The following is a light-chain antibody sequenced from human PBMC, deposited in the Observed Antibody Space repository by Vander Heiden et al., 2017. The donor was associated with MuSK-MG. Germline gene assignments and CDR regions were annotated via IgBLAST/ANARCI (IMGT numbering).Light chain of an antibody. CDR2: EAS. J-gene: IGKJ1*01. V-gene: IGKV1-9*01. Sequence: DIQLTQSPSFLSASVGDRVTITCRASQGISSYLAWYQQKPGKAPKVLIYEASTLQRGVPSRFSGSGSGTEFTLTISSLQPEDFATYYCQQLHSYPKTFGQGTKEXIK. CDR1: QGISSY. CDR3: QQLHSYPKT.